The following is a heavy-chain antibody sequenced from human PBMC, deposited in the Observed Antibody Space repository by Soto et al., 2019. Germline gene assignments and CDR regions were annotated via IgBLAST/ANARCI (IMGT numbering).Heavy chain of an antibody. V-gene: IGHV3-23*01. Sequence: GGSLRLSCAASGFTFGNYAMSWVRQAPGKELEWVSSISSSGGSTDYADSVKGRFTISRDNSQNTLNLQMNSLRAEDTAIYFCAKNQHAMAHDYWGPGTLVTVSS. CDR3: AKNQHAMAHDY. D-gene: IGHD2-8*01. J-gene: IGHJ4*02. CDR2: ISSSGGST. CDR1: GFTFGNYA.